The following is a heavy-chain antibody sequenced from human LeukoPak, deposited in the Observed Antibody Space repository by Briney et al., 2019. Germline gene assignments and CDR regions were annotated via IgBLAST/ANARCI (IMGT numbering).Heavy chain of an antibody. V-gene: IGHV4-4*07. CDR3: ASNGEHWDAFDI. J-gene: IGHJ3*02. D-gene: IGHD4-17*01. CDR2: INTSGST. CDR1: GGSISSYY. Sequence: SETLSLTCTVSGGSISSYYWSWIRQPAGKGLEWIGRINTSGSTTYNPSLKSRVTMSVDTSKNQFSLKLSSVTAADTAVYYCASNGEHWDAFDIWGQGTMVTVSS.